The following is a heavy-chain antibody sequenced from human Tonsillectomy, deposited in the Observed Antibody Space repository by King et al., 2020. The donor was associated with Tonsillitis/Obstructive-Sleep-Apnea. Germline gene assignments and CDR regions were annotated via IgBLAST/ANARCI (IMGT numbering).Heavy chain of an antibody. CDR3: ARGGDDRSGRFHEPFDI. Sequence: VQLVESGGGVVQPGRSLRLSCAASGFTFSSYAMHWVRQAPGKGLEWVAVISYDGSNKYYADSVKGRFTISRDNSENTLSLHKNSLRPEDMAVYYCARGGDDRSGRFHEPFDIWGQGTMVTVSS. CDR1: GFTFSSYA. CDR2: ISYDGSNK. V-gene: IGHV3-30*04. J-gene: IGHJ3*02. D-gene: IGHD1-1*01.